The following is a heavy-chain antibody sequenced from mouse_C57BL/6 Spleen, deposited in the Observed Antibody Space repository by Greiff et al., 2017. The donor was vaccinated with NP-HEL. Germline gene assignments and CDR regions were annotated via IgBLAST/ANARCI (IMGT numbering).Heavy chain of an antibody. CDR2: IDPETGGT. CDR1: GYTFTDYE. V-gene: IGHV1-15*01. D-gene: IGHD2-5*01. CDR3: TTYSNYETDFDY. Sequence: QVQLQQSGAELVRPGASVTLSCKASGYTFTDYEMHWVKQTPVHGLEWIGAIDPETGGTAYNQKFKGKAILTVDKSSSTAYMELRSLTSEDSAVYYCTTYSNYETDFDYWGQGTTLTVSS. J-gene: IGHJ2*01.